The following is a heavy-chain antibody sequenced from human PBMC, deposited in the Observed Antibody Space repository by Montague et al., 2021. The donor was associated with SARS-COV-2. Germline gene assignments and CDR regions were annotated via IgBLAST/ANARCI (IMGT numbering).Heavy chain of an antibody. CDR1: GDSVSSNIAA. D-gene: IGHD1-14*01. J-gene: IGHJ4*02. Sequence: CAISGDSVSSNIAAWNWIRQSPSMGLEWLGRTYYRSKWYNDYAVSVRSRITISPDTSKNQFSLQLSSVTPEDTAVYYCTQERGPGRTTWHYFDYWGQGTLVTVSS. CDR2: TYYRSKWYN. V-gene: IGHV6-1*01. CDR3: TQERGPGRTTWHYFDY.